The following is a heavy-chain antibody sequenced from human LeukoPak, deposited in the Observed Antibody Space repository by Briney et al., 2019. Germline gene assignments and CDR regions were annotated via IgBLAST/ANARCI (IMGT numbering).Heavy chain of an antibody. CDR3: ARYGNGEWLAHYAFDV. Sequence: GGSLRLSCATSGFIFSRYWMSWVRQAPGKGLEWVANINQDESERNYVDSVKGRFTISRDNAKNSLDLQMNSLRAEDTAVYYCARYGNGEWLAHYAFDVWGQGTMVTVSS. D-gene: IGHD6-19*01. CDR2: INQDESER. CDR1: GFIFSRYW. V-gene: IGHV3-7*01. J-gene: IGHJ3*01.